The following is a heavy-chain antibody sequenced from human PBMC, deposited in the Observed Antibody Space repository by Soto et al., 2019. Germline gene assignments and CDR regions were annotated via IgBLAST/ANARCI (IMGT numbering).Heavy chain of an antibody. CDR3: ARYPLNIYGYFEY. Sequence: SETLSLTCTVSGGSISSSSYYWGWIRQPPGKGLGWIGSIYYSGSTYYNPSLKSRVTISVDKSKNQFSLKLSSVTAADTAVYYCARYPLNIYGYFEYWGQVTQVTVSS. CDR1: GGSISSSSYY. D-gene: IGHD2-2*02. V-gene: IGHV4-39*07. J-gene: IGHJ4*02. CDR2: IYYSGST.